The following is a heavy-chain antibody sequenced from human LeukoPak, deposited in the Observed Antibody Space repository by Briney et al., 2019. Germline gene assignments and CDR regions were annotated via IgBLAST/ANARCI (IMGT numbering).Heavy chain of an antibody. V-gene: IGHV3-48*04. CDR3: ARGKIYYYYMDV. Sequence: GGSLRLSCAASGFTFSSYSMNWVRQAPGKGLEWVSYISSSSSTIYYADSVKGRFTISRDNAKNSLYLQMNSLRAEDTAVYYCARGKIYYYYMDVWGKGTTITVSS. CDR1: GFTFSSYS. J-gene: IGHJ6*03. CDR2: ISSSSSTI.